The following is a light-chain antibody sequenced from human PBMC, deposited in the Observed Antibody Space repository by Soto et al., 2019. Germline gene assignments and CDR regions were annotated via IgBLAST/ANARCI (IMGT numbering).Light chain of an antibody. J-gene: IGKJ1*01. Sequence: EILLTQSPDSLYLSPGDRATLSCRASQSFSSSFFGWYQQKPGQAPRLLIYGASSRATGIPDRFSGSGSGTDFTLTISRLEPEDFAVYYCQQYASSVTFGQGTKVEIK. CDR1: QSFSSSF. CDR2: GAS. CDR3: QQYASSVT. V-gene: IGKV3-20*01.